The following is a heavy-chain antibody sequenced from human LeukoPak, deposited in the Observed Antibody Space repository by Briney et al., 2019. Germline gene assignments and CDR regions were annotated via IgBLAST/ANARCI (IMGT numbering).Heavy chain of an antibody. J-gene: IGHJ4*02. CDR3: TTDYGVDY. Sequence: GGSLTLSCAASRFTFSSYGMHWVRQAPGKGLEWVALIWFDGSNKYYADSVKGRFTISRDNSKSTLYLQMNSLRAEDTAVYYCTTDYGVDYWGQGTLVTVSS. D-gene: IGHD4-17*01. CDR2: IWFDGSNK. V-gene: IGHV3-33*01. CDR1: RFTFSSYG.